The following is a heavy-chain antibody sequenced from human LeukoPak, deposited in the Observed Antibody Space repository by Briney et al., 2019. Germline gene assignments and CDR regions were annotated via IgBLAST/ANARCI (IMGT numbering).Heavy chain of an antibody. J-gene: IGHJ4*02. CDR1: GFTFSSYT. D-gene: IGHD4-17*01. V-gene: IGHV3-21*01. CDR3: ATWDDYGDFVAFEY. Sequence: GGSLRLSCGGSGFTFSSYTMNWVRQAPGKGLEGVASISSSATYIYYADSVRGRFTISRDDAKKSVFLHMNSLRAEDTAVYLCATWDDYGDFVAFEYWGQGTLVTVSS. CDR2: ISSSATYI.